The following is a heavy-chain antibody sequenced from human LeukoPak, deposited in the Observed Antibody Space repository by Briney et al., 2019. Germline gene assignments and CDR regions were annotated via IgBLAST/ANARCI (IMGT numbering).Heavy chain of an antibody. CDR3: AKEVGWYTPTAIDY. Sequence: GGSLRLSCAASGFKFNFYWMSWVRQAPGKGLEWVANINQDGSETYYVDSVRGRFTISRENAKNAVNLQMDSLRAEDTAVYFCAKEVGWYTPTAIDYWGQGTLVTVSS. CDR1: GFKFNFYW. CDR2: INQDGSET. V-gene: IGHV3-7*05. J-gene: IGHJ4*02. D-gene: IGHD6-19*01.